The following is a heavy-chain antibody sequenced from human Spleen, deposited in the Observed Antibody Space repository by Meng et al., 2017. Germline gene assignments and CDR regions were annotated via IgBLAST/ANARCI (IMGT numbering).Heavy chain of an antibody. CDR3: AREKTGLAIHIRYNCFDP. CDR1: GYSFSSHE. Sequence: GESLKISCTPSGYSFSSHEMNWVRQAPGKGLEWLSYISTLGRTVYYADSVKGRFTISRDNAKNSLYLQMNSLTSEDTAVYYCAREKTGLAIHIRYNCFDPWGQGTLVTVSS. D-gene: IGHD1-14*01. V-gene: IGHV3-48*03. CDR2: ISTLGRTV. J-gene: IGHJ5*02.